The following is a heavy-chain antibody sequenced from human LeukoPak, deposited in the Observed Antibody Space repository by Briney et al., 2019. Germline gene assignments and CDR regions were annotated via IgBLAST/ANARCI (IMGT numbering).Heavy chain of an antibody. Sequence: GGSLRLSCAASGFTFSSYWMHWVRQAPGKGLVWVSRINSDGSSTSYADSVKGRFTISRDNAKNTLYLQMNSLRAEDTAVYYCAKGHIAVALFPSYWGQGTLVTVSS. CDR2: INSDGSST. V-gene: IGHV3-74*01. CDR1: GFTFSSYW. D-gene: IGHD6-19*01. CDR3: AKGHIAVALFPSY. J-gene: IGHJ4*02.